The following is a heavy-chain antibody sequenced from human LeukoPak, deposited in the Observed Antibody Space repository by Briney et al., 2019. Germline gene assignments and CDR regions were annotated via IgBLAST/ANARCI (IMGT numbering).Heavy chain of an antibody. CDR2: IYYSGST. D-gene: IGHD2-2*01. CDR3: ARDGSPAGYYFDY. Sequence: RSSETLSLTCTVSGGSISSYYWSWLRQPPGKGLEWLGYIYYSGSTNYNPSLKSRVTISVDTSKNQFSLKLSSVTAADTAVYYCARDGSPAGYYFDYWGQGTLVTVSS. J-gene: IGHJ4*02. V-gene: IGHV4-59*01. CDR1: GGSISSYY.